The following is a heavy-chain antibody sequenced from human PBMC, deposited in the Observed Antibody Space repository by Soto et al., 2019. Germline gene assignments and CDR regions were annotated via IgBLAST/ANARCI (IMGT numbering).Heavy chain of an antibody. CDR3: ARDRGTTVMVDYYYGIDD. CDR2: ISASGGST. V-gene: IGHV3-23*01. Sequence: EVQLLESGGGMVERGGSLRLSCAASGSTFSRYAMNWVRQAPGKGLEWVSGISASGGSTYYADFVKGRITISRDNPKSTLYLQMNSLRVDDTGEYYCARDRGTTVMVDYYYGIDDRDPGTTVTVSS. J-gene: IGHJ6*02. CDR1: GSTFSRYA. D-gene: IGHD3-22*01.